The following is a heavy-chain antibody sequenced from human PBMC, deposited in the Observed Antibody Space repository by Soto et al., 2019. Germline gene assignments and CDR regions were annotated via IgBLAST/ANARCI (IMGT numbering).Heavy chain of an antibody. V-gene: IGHV1-69*10. CDR2: ISAYNGIA. Sequence: ASVKVSCKASGYTFSNYAFSWVRQAPGQGLEWLGWISAYNGIANYAQKFQGRVTITADKSTSTAYMELSSPRSEDTAVYYCARGHRGIAAAGYYYYYGMDVWGQGTTVTVSS. CDR1: GYTFSNYA. CDR3: ARGHRGIAAAGYYYYYGMDV. J-gene: IGHJ6*02. D-gene: IGHD6-13*01.